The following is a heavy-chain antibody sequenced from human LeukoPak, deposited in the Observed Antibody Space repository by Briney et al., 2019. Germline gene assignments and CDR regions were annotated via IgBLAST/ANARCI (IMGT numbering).Heavy chain of an antibody. CDR2: IRPSGDNT. D-gene: IGHD6-19*01. V-gene: IGHV3-23*01. CDR3: ARVAGWHWFDP. J-gene: IGHJ5*02. Sequence: GGSLGLSCAASGFTFSSYDMTWVRQAPGRELEWVSSIRPSGDNTYYGDSVKGRFTISRDNSKNTVYLQMNNMRVDDTAVYYCARVAGWHWFDPWGQGTLVTVSS. CDR1: GFTFSSYD.